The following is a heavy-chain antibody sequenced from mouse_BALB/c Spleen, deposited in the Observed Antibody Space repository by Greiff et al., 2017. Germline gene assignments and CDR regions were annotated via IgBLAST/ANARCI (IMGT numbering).Heavy chain of an antibody. CDR3: ARDGEGYDDWYFDV. CDR2: ISSGGST. V-gene: IGHV5-6-5*01. J-gene: IGHJ1*01. CDR1: GFTFSSYA. D-gene: IGHD2-2*01. Sequence: EVKLVESGGGLVKPGGSLKLSCAASGFTFSSYAMSWVRQTPEKRLEWVASISSGGSTYYPDSVKGRFTISRDNARNILYLQMSSLRSEDTAMYYCARDGEGYDDWYFDVWGAGTTVTVSS.